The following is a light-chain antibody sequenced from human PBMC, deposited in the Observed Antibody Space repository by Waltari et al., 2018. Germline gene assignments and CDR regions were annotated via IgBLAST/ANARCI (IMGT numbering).Light chain of an antibody. CDR2: KAS. Sequence: DIQMTQSPSTLSASVGDRVTIPCRAGQSIISWLAWYQQKPGKAPKLLIYKASSLESGVPARFTGSGSGTEFTLTISSLQPDDVATYYCQQYNSYSPVTFGGGTKVEIK. J-gene: IGKJ4*01. CDR3: QQYNSYSPVT. V-gene: IGKV1-5*03. CDR1: QSIISW.